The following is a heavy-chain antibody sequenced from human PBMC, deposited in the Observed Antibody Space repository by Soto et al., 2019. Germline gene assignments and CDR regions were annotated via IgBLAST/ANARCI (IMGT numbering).Heavy chain of an antibody. V-gene: IGHV4-30-4*01. J-gene: IGHJ3*02. D-gene: IGHD3-22*01. CDR1: GGSISSGDYY. CDR3: ARVTMIVPHAFDI. CDR2: IYYSGST. Sequence: QVQLQESGPGLVKPSQTLSLTCTVSGGSISSGDYYWSWIRQPPGKGLEWIGYIYYSGSTYYNPSLKSRVTISVDTSKNQFSLKLSSVTAAATAVYYCARVTMIVPHAFDIWGQGTMVTVSS.